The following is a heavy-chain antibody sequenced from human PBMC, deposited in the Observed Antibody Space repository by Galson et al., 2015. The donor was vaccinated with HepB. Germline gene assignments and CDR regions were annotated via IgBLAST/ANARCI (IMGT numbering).Heavy chain of an antibody. V-gene: IGHV3-33*01. J-gene: IGHJ4*02. Sequence: SLRLSCAASGFTFSSYGMHRVRQAPGKGLEWVAVIWYDGSNKYYADSVKGRFTISRDNSKNTLYLQMNSLRAEDTAVYYCARDVDSTVVAPPDYWGQGTLVTVSS. D-gene: IGHD4-23*01. CDR2: IWYDGSNK. CDR3: ARDVDSTVVAPPDY. CDR1: GFTFSSYG.